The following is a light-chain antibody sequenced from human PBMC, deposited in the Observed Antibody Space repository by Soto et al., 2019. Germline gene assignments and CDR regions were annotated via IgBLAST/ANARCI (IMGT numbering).Light chain of an antibody. V-gene: IGLV2-11*01. CDR2: DVS. Sequence: QSVLTQPRSVSGSPAQSVTISCTGTSSDVGGYDYVSWYQQHPGRAPKLIIYDVSRRPSGVPDRFSGSKSGNTASLTVSGLQAEDEADYYCCSFAGSYTVLFGGGTQLTVL. J-gene: IGLJ2*01. CDR3: CSFAGSYTVL. CDR1: SSDVGGYDY.